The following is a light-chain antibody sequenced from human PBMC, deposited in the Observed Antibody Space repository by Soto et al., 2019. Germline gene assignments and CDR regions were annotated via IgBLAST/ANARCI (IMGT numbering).Light chain of an antibody. CDR1: QSFSSSH. Sequence: VVLTQSPGTLSLSPCERATLSCRASQSFSSSHLAWYQQKPGQAPRLLIYDTSRRAIGIPDRFSGSASGTDFTLTVSRLEPEDFAVYFCQHYGGSPLYTFGQGTKVDIK. J-gene: IGKJ2*01. V-gene: IGKV3-20*01. CDR3: QHYGGSPLYT. CDR2: DTS.